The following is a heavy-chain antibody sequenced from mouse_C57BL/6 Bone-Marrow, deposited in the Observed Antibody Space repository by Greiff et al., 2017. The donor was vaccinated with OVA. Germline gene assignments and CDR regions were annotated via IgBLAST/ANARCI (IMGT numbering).Heavy chain of an antibody. J-gene: IGHJ4*01. CDR3: ARSYDGYPYYYAMDY. CDR1: GYTFTSYW. CDR2: IDPSDSYT. D-gene: IGHD2-3*01. Sequence: QVQLQQPGAELVMPGASVKLSCKASGYTFTSYWMHWVKQRPGQGLEWIGEIDPSDSYTNYNQKFKGKSTLTVDKSSSTAYMQLSSLTSEDSAVYYCARSYDGYPYYYAMDYWGQGTSVTVPS. V-gene: IGHV1-69*01.